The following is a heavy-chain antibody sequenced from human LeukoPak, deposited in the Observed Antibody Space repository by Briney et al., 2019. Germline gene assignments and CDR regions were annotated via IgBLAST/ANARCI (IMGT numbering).Heavy chain of an antibody. Sequence: GGSLRLSCAASGFTFSDYYMSWIRQAPGKGLEWVSYISSSGSTIYNADSVRGRFTISRDNAKNSLYLQMNSLRAEDTALYYCAKDINYGSGSYSYLDYWGQGTLVTVSS. V-gene: IGHV3-11*01. CDR3: AKDINYGSGSYSYLDY. CDR2: ISSSGSTI. J-gene: IGHJ4*02. D-gene: IGHD3-10*01. CDR1: GFTFSDYY.